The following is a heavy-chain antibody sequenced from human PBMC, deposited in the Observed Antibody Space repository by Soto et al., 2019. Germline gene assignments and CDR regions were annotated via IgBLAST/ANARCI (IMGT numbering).Heavy chain of an antibody. CDR2: MNPKSGNT. CDR3: ASCRVEVDCSGGSCYHLDY. V-gene: IGHV1-8*01. Sequence: GASVKVSCKASGYSFSSDVNWVRQATGQGLEYMGWMNPKSGNTAYAQKFQGRVTLTRDTSINTAYMELSNLRSEGTAVYFCASCRVEVDCSGGSCYHLDYWGQGTQVTVSS. D-gene: IGHD2-15*01. J-gene: IGHJ4*02. CDR1: GYSFSSD.